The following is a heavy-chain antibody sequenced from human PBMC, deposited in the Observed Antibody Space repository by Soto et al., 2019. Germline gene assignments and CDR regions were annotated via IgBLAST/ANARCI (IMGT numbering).Heavy chain of an antibody. D-gene: IGHD6-13*01. J-gene: IGHJ1*01. CDR2: INWNSGSI. CDR1: GFTFDYYA. V-gene: IGHV3-9*01. CDR3: VKDESINWYSGHFRH. Sequence: GGSLRLSCAASGFTFDYYAMHWVRQVPGKGLEWVSGINWNSGSIGYADSVKGRFAISRDNAKNSLHLQMNSLRAEDTAFYYCVKDESINWYSGHFRHWGQGTLVTVSS.